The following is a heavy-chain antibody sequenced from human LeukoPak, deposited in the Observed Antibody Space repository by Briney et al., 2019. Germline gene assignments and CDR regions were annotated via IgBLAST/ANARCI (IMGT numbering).Heavy chain of an antibody. J-gene: IGHJ4*02. Sequence: ASVKVSCKTSGYIFTSYGISWVRHAPGQGLEWMGWISVHNGYTRYAQKFQGRVTMTTDTSARTAYMDLRSLRPDDTAVYYCARDMRHYRNYDSSGYYYNFEYWGQGTQVTVSA. V-gene: IGHV1-18*01. CDR3: ARDMRHYRNYDSSGYYYNFEY. CDR1: GYIFTSYG. CDR2: ISVHNGYT. D-gene: IGHD3-22*01.